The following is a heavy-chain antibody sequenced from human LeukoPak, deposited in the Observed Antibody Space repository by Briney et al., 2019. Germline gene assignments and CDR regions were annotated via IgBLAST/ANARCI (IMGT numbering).Heavy chain of an antibody. V-gene: IGHV1-18*01. CDR3: TRLMTATGVGRD. D-gene: IGHD2-21*02. Sequence: ASVKVSCKATSYICWVREVPGHGLEWMEWIGSYAGDTYDAHKFQGRVTMNRDMSTSTVYMELSSLRHEDTAVYYCTRLMTATGVGRDWGQGTLVTVSS. J-gene: IGHJ4*02. CDR2: IGSYAGDT. CDR1: TSY.